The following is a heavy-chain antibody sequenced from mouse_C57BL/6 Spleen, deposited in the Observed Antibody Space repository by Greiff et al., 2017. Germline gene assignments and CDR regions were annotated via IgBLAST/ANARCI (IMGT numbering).Heavy chain of an antibody. CDR2: IDPSDSYT. D-gene: IGHD1-1*01. J-gene: IGHJ1*03. Sequence: VQLQQSGAELVKPGASVKLSCKASGYTFTSYWMQWVKQRPGQGLEWIGGIDPSDSYTNYNQKFKGKATLTVDTSSSTAYMQLSSLTSEDSAVYDCARRATVVATRYFDDWGKGTPVTVSA. CDR3: ARRATVVATRYFDD. CDR1: GYTFTSYW. V-gene: IGHV1-50*01.